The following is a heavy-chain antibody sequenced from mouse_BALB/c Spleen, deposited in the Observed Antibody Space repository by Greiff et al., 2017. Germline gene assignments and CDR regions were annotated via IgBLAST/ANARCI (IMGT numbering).Heavy chain of an antibody. V-gene: IGHV1-87*01. J-gene: IGHJ2*01. Sequence: QVQLQQSGAELARPGASVKLSCKASGYTFTSYWMQWVKQRPGQGLEWIGAIYPGDGDTRYTQKFKGKATLTADKSSSTAYMQLSSLASEDSAVYYCARTGFFDYWGQGTTLTVSS. CDR3: ARTGFFDY. CDR2: IYPGDGDT. CDR1: GYTFTSYW.